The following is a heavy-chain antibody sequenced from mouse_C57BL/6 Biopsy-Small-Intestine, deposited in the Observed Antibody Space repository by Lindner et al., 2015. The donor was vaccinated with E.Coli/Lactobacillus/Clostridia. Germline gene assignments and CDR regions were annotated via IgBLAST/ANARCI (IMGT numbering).Heavy chain of an antibody. CDR2: INPYNGDT. CDR1: GYSFTGYF. CDR3: ARSHSDYAMDY. Sequence: VQLQESGPELVKPGDSVKISCKASGYSFTGYFMNWVMQSHGKSLEWIGRINPYNGDTFYNQKFKGKATLTVDKSSSTAHMELRSLTSEDSAVYYCARSHSDYAMDYWGQGTSVTVSS. J-gene: IGHJ4*01. V-gene: IGHV1-20*01.